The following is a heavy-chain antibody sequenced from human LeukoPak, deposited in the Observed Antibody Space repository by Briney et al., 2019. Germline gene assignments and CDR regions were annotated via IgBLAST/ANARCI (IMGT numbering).Heavy chain of an antibody. CDR1: GFTFSDHY. J-gene: IGHJ4*02. CDR2: TRNKANSYTT. CDR3: ARASMRGSLYYSDY. Sequence: PGGSLRLSCAASGFTFSDHYMDWVRQAPGKGLEWVGRTRNKANSYTTEYAASVNGRFTISRDYSKNSLYLQMNSLKIEDTAVYYCARASMRGSLYYSDYSGQGTLVTVSS. V-gene: IGHV3-72*01. D-gene: IGHD1-26*01.